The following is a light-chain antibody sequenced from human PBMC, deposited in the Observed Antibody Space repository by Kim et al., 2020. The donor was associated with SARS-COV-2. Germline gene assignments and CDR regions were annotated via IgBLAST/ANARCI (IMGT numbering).Light chain of an antibody. CDR3: ATWDDSLNGWM. CDR1: RSNFGSYA. CDR2: NDN. V-gene: IGLV1-44*01. J-gene: IGLJ3*02. Sequence: QLITISCSGRRSNFGSYAVNWSQQVPGTAPKLLIYNDNERPSGVPDRFSGSKSGTSASLAIRGLQSEDEADYYCATWDDSLNGWMFGGGTKVTVL.